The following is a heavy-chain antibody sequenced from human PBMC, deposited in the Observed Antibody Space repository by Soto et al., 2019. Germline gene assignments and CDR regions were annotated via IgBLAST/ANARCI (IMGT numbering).Heavy chain of an antibody. V-gene: IGHV1-2*04. CDR1: GYTFTGYY. CDR2: INPNSGGT. D-gene: IGHD4-17*01. CDR3: ARASTVTKPAYFDY. Sequence: ASVKVSCKASGYTFTGYYMHWVRQAPGQGLEWMGWINPNSGGTNYAQKFQGWVTMTRDTSISTAYMELSRLRSDDTAVYYCARASTVTKPAYFDYWGQGTLVTVS. J-gene: IGHJ4*02.